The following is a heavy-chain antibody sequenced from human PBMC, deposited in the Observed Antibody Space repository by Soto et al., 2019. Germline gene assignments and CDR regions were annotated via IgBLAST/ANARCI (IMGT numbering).Heavy chain of an antibody. Sequence: ASVKVSCKASGYSFSNYGIAWVRQAPGQGREWMGWISPYNGRANYAQNVKGRVVMTTDISTNTVYLELRSLRSDDTAIYYCGSCGTAGPPMAVGGKGXTAPVYS. CDR3: GSCGTAGPPMAV. J-gene: IGHJ6*03. D-gene: IGHD2-15*01. CDR2: ISPYNGRA. V-gene: IGHV1-18*01. CDR1: GYSFSNYG.